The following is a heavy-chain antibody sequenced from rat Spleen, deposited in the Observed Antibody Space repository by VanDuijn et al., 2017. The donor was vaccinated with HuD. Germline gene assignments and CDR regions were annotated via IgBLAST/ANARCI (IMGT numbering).Heavy chain of an antibody. CDR1: GFTFSDYY. V-gene: IGHV5-29*01. CDR2: ITYDGSSA. CDR3: ARHTTDIYYFDY. D-gene: IGHD1-2*01. Sequence: EVQLVESDGGLVQPGRSLKLSCAASGFTFSDYYMAWVRQAPTMGLEWVATITYDGSSAYYRDSVKGRFTISRDNAKSTLYLQMDSLRSEDTATYYCARHTTDIYYFDYWGQGTLVTVSS. J-gene: IGHJ3*01.